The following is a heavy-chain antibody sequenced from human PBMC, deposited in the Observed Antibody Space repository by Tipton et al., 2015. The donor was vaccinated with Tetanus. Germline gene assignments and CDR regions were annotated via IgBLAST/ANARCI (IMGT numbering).Heavy chain of an antibody. CDR1: GGSVSSGSYF. V-gene: IGHV4-61*01. Sequence: TLSLTCTVSGGSVSSGSYFWSWIRQPPGKGLQWIGYIYYSGTTNYNPSLKSRVTISVDTSKNQFSLNLTSVTAADTAVYYCARGGSYHTPPGYWGQGTLVTVSS. CDR2: IYYSGTT. D-gene: IGHD1-26*01. CDR3: ARGGSYHTPPGY. J-gene: IGHJ4*02.